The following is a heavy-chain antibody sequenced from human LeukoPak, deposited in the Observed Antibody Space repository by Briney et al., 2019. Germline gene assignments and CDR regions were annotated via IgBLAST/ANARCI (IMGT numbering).Heavy chain of an antibody. V-gene: IGHV4-34*01. CDR2: INHSGST. CDR1: GFTFSSYA. J-gene: IGHJ4*02. Sequence: GSLRLSCAASGFTFSSYAMSWVRQAPGKGLEWIGEINHSGSTNYNPSLKSRVTISVDTSKNQFSLKLSSVTAADTAVYYCARAIEHYDYVWGSYRAQFDYWGQGTLVTVSS. CDR3: ARAIEHYDYVWGSYRAQFDY. D-gene: IGHD3-16*02.